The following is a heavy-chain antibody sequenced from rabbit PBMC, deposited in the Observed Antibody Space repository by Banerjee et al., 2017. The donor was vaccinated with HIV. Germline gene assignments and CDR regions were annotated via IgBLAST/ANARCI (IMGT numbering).Heavy chain of an antibody. Sequence: QEQLVESGGDLVQPGASLTLTCTASGFDLSRYYYMCWVRQAPGKGLEWIACVYGGSSGSTYYASWAKGRFTISKTSSTTVTLQMTSLTAADTATCFCARGSAYAGAGYALWGPGTLVT. CDR3: ARGSAYAGAGYAL. CDR2: VYGGSSGST. CDR1: GFDLSRYYY. J-gene: IGHJ4*01. V-gene: IGHV1S45*01. D-gene: IGHD4-2*01.